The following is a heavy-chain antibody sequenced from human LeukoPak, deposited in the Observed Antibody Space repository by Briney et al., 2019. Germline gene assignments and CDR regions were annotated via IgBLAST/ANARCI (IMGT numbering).Heavy chain of an antibody. CDR2: IYYSGST. D-gene: IGHD3-16*01. V-gene: IGHV4-39*01. Sequence: PSETLSLTCTVSGGSISSSSYYWGWIRQPPGKGLEWIGSIYYSGSTYYNPSLKSRVTISVDTSKNQFSLKLSDVTAAHTAIYYCARQGGRFDYWGQGTLVTVSS. CDR1: GGSISSSSYY. J-gene: IGHJ4*02. CDR3: ARQGGRFDY.